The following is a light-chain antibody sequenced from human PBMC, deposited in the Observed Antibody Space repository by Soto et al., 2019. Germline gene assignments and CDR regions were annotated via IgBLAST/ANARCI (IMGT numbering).Light chain of an antibody. CDR2: AAS. V-gene: IGKV1-6*01. J-gene: IGKJ5*01. CDR3: QQYNNWPPIT. CDR1: QAIRND. Sequence: AIQMTQSPSSLSASVGDRVTITCRASQAIRNDLGWYQQKPGKAPKLLVYAASSLQSGVPSRFSGSGSGTDFTLTISSLQPEDFAIYYCQQYNNWPPITFGQGTRLEIK.